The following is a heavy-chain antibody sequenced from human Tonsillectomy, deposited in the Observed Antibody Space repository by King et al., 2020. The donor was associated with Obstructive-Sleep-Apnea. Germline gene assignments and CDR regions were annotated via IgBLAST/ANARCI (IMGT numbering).Heavy chain of an antibody. J-gene: IGHJ6*02. D-gene: IGHD2-21*01. CDR2: IDHSGST. CDR3: ARGLERDLWWEPSRYGMDV. V-gene: IGHV4-34*01. Sequence: VQLPQWGAGLLKPSETLSLTCAVYGGSFSGYYWIWIRQPPGKGLEWIGEIDHSGSTKYNPSLKSRVTISLDTSKTQFSLNLTSVTAADTGVYYCARGLERDLWWEPSRYGMDVWGQGTTVTVSS. CDR1: GGSFSGYY.